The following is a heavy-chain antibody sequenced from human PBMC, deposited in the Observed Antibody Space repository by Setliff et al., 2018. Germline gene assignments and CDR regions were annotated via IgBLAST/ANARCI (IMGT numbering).Heavy chain of an antibody. CDR2: ISAYNGNT. V-gene: IGHV1-18*01. CDR1: GGTFSSYA. J-gene: IGHJ2*01. Sequence: ASVKVSCKASGGTFSSYAISWVRQAPGQGLEWMGWISAYNGNTNYAQQLQGRVTMTTDTSTSTAYMELRSLRSEDTAVYYCARGSQHDIVVVPAASWYFDLWGRGTLVTVSS. D-gene: IGHD2-2*01. CDR3: ARGSQHDIVVVPAASWYFDL.